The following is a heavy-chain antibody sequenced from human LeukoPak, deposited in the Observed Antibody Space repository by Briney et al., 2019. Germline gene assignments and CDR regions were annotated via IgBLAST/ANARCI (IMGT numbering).Heavy chain of an antibody. CDR2: IYYSGST. CDR1: GGSISSYY. J-gene: IGHJ4*02. CDR3: ARSVGRMVAPSYYYGSGSYYLDY. D-gene: IGHD3-10*01. V-gene: IGHV4-59*01. Sequence: SETLSLTCTVSGGSISSYYWSWIRQPPGKGLEWIGYIYYSGSTNYNPSLKSRVTISVDTSKNQFSLKLSSVTAADTAVYYCARSVGRMVAPSYYYGSGSYYLDYWGQGTLVTVSS.